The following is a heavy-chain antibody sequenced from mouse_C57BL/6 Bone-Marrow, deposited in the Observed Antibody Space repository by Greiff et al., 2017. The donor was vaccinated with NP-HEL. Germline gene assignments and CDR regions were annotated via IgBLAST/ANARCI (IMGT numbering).Heavy chain of an antibody. V-gene: IGHV1-76*01. J-gene: IGHJ1*03. CDR2: IYPGSGNT. D-gene: IGHD6-1*01. CDR3: ARSTGGYFDV. Sequence: VMLVESGAELVRPGASVKLSCKASGYTFTDYYINWVKQRPGQGLEWIARIYPGSGNTYYNEKFKGKATLTAEKSSSTAYMQLSSLTSEDSAVYFCARSTGGYFDVWGRGTTVTVSS. CDR1: GYTFTDYY.